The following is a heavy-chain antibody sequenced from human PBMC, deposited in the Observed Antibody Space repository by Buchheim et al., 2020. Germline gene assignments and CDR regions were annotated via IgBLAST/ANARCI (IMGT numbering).Heavy chain of an antibody. Sequence: QVQLQQWGAGLLKPSETLSLTCAVYGGSFSGYYWSWIRQPPGKGLEWIGEINHSGSTNYNPSLKSRVTISVDTSKNQFSLKLSSVTAADTAVYYCAKHHGRTYDILTGYYPNWFDPWGQGTL. D-gene: IGHD3-9*01. CDR3: AKHHGRTYDILTGYYPNWFDP. J-gene: IGHJ5*02. V-gene: IGHV4-34*01. CDR2: INHSGST. CDR1: GGSFSGYY.